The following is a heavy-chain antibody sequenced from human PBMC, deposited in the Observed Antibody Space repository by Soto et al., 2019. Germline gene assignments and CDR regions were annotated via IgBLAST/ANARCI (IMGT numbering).Heavy chain of an antibody. CDR3: VRIRYQLPSSVLWLDP. Sequence: SETISLTFAVYGGFLSESYWTWSRQPPGKGLEWIGEINHVGGTNYNPSLKSRVTMSVDTSQNQFSLRLISVTAADTAMYFCVRIRYQLPSSVLWLDPWGQGTPVTVS. D-gene: IGHD3-16*01. J-gene: IGHJ5*02. CDR2: INHVGGT. CDR1: GGFLSESY. V-gene: IGHV4-34*01.